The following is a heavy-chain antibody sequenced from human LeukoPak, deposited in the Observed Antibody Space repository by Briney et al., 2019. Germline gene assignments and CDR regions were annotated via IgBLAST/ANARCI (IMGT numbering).Heavy chain of an antibody. J-gene: IGHJ4*02. CDR2: IYHSGST. D-gene: IGHD6-19*01. V-gene: IGHV4-30-2*01. Sequence: SETLSLTCTVSGGSISSGGYYWSWIRQPPGKGLEWIGYIYHSGSTYYNPSLKSRVTISVDRSKNQFSLKLSSVTAANTAVYYCARHFAVAGLKYYFDYWGQGTLVTVSS. CDR3: ARHFAVAGLKYYFDY. CDR1: GGSISSGGYY.